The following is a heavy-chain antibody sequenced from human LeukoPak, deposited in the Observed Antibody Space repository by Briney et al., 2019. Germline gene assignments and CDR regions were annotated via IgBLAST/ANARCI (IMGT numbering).Heavy chain of an antibody. J-gene: IGHJ6*02. D-gene: IGHD3-3*01. CDR1: GYTFTSYD. CDR3: ARGAPNYDFWSGYYMVSSYYYYGMDV. Sequence: ASVKVSCKASGYTFTSYDINWVRQATGQGLEWVGWMNPNSGNTGYAQKFQGRVTTTRNTSISTAYMELSSLRSEDTAVYYCARGAPNYDFWSGYYMVSSYYYYGMDVGGQGTTVTVSS. CDR2: MNPNSGNT. V-gene: IGHV1-8*01.